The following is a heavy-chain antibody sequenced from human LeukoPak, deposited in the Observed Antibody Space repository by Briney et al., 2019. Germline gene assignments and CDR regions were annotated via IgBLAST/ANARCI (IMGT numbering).Heavy chain of an antibody. J-gene: IGHJ4*02. CDR1: GFTFDDYA. CDR2: ISWNSGSI. V-gene: IGHV3-9*01. CDR3: ARSWHWGYFDY. D-gene: IGHD7-27*01. Sequence: GGSLRLSCAASGFTFDDYAMHWVRQAPGKGLEWVSGISWNSGSIGYADSVKGRFTISRDNSENTLYLQMNTLRAEDTAVYYCARSWHWGYFDYWGQGTLVTVSS.